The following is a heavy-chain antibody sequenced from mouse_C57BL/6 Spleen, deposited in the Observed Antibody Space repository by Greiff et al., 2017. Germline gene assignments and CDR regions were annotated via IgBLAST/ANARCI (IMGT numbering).Heavy chain of an antibody. D-gene: IGHD1-1*01. CDR3: AGGLYYYGSSYPAWFAY. Sequence: VQLQQSGPELVKPGASVKISCKASGYSFTDYNMNWVKQSNGKSLEWIGVINPNYGTTSYNQKFKGKATLTVDQSSSTAYMQLNSLTSEDSAVYYCAGGLYYYGSSYPAWFAYWGQGTLVTVSA. J-gene: IGHJ3*01. CDR1: GYSFTDYN. V-gene: IGHV1-39*01. CDR2: INPNYGTT.